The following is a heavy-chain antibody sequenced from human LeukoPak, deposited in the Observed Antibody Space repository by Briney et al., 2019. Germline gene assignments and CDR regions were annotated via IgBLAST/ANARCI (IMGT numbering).Heavy chain of an antibody. Sequence: SVKVSCKASGGTFSSYAISWVRQAPGQGLEWMGGIIPIFGTANYAQKFQGRVTITADGSTSTAYMELSSLRSEDTAVYYCARESREWPGGCGSTSRQSYYYYGMDVWGKGTTVTVSS. D-gene: IGHD2-2*01. CDR1: GGTFSSYA. CDR3: ARESREWPGGCGSTSRQSYYYYGMDV. CDR2: IIPIFGTA. J-gene: IGHJ6*04. V-gene: IGHV1-69*13.